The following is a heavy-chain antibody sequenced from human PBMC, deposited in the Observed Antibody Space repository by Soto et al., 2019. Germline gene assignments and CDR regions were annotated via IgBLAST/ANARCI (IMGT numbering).Heavy chain of an antibody. CDR1: GYTFTSYG. Sequence: QVQLVQSGAEVKKPGASVKVSCKASGYTFTSYGISWVRKAPGQGLEWMRWISAYNGNTNYAQKLQGRVTMTTDTSTSTAYMELRSLRSDDTAVYYCARDVEAYGDYRGDAFDIWGQGTMVTVSS. CDR3: ARDVEAYGDYRGDAFDI. J-gene: IGHJ3*02. V-gene: IGHV1-18*01. D-gene: IGHD4-17*01. CDR2: ISAYNGNT.